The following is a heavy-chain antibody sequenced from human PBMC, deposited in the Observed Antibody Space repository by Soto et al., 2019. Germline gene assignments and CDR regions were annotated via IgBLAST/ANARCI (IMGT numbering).Heavy chain of an antibody. CDR1: GFTFSSYG. D-gene: IGHD3-10*01. CDR2: ISYDGSNK. J-gene: IGHJ6*02. V-gene: IGHV3-30*18. Sequence: GGSLRLSCAASGFTFSSYGMHWVRQAPGKGLEWVAVISYDGSNKYYADSVKGRFTISRDNSKNTLYLQMNSLRAEDTAVYYCAKDKYYGSGSRRPHYYYYGMDVWGQGTTVTVSS. CDR3: AKDKYYGSGSRRPHYYYYGMDV.